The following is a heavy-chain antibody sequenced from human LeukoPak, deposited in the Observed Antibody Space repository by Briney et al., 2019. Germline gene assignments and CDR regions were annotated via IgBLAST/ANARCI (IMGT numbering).Heavy chain of an antibody. V-gene: IGHV3-7*01. D-gene: IGHD6-13*01. CDR3: ARDIAAAGLFFDY. CDR1: GFTLSSYW. CDR2: IKYDGREK. J-gene: IGHJ4*02. Sequence: PGGSLRLSCAASGFTLSSYWMSWVRQAPGKGLEWVANIKYDGREKYYVDSVKGRFTISRDTAKNSLYLQMNSLRAEDTAVYYCARDIAAAGLFFDYWGQGTLVTVSS.